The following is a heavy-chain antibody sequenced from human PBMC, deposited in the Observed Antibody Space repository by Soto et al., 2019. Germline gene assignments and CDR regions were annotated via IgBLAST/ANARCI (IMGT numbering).Heavy chain of an antibody. Sequence: GSLRLSCAASGFTFSSYWMSRVRQAPGKGLEWVANIKQDGSEKYYVDSVKGRFTISRDNAKNSLYLQMNSLRAEDTAVYYCARFYYDSSGYLPSPYYYYYGMDVWGQGTTVTVSS. CDR3: ARFYYDSSGYLPSPYYYYYGMDV. V-gene: IGHV3-7*04. CDR1: GFTFSSYW. J-gene: IGHJ6*02. D-gene: IGHD3-22*01. CDR2: IKQDGSEK.